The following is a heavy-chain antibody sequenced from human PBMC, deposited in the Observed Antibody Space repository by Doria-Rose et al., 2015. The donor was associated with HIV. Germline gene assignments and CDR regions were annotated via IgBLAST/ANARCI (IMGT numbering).Heavy chain of an antibody. CDR1: GFTFSTSV. J-gene: IGHJ6*02. D-gene: IGHD6-19*01. CDR3: ANSIAVAGEFYGLGG. Sequence: QVQLVESGGGVVQPGRSLRLSCAASGFTFSTSVMHWVRQTPDKGLEWVALISYDGSKTSYAESVKGRFTISRDNPKNTVYLQMDTLRPEDTAVYLCANSIAVAGEFYGLGGWGQGTTVTVSS. CDR2: ISYDGSKT. V-gene: IGHV3-30*18.